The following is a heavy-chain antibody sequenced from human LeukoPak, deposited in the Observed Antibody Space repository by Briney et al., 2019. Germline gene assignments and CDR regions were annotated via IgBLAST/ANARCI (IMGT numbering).Heavy chain of an antibody. V-gene: IGHV4-30-4*08. CDR3: ATITIFGVVTPYYYYMDV. D-gene: IGHD3-3*01. Sequence: PSQTLSLTCSVSGDSISSRDYYWSWIRQPPGKGLEWIGYIYYSGSTSYNPSLKSRVTISVDTSKNQFSLRLSSVTAADTAVYYCATITIFGVVTPYYYYMDVWGKGTTVTVSS. J-gene: IGHJ6*03. CDR2: IYYSGST. CDR1: GDSISSRDYY.